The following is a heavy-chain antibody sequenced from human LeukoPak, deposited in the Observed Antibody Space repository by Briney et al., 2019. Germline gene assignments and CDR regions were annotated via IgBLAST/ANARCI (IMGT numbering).Heavy chain of an antibody. Sequence: SVKLSCAGSGGTFTSYAISWVRQGPGQGLEWMGGIIPIFGTANYAQKFQGRITITADESTSTAYMELSSLRSEDTAVYYCARGSGGDSYDILTGPIDYWGQGTLVTVSS. CDR3: ARGSGGDSYDILTGPIDY. CDR1: GGTFTSYA. V-gene: IGHV1-69*01. J-gene: IGHJ4*02. D-gene: IGHD3-9*01. CDR2: IIPIFGTA.